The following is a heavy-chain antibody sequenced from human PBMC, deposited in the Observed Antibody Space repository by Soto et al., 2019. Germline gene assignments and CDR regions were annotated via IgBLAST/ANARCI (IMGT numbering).Heavy chain of an antibody. V-gene: IGHV4-4*02. CDR1: GGSVRAPDW. D-gene: IGHD1-1*01. Sequence: XGTLSLTCTLSGGSVRAPDWWNCVRQSPDKGLEWIAEVHISGHSNYNPSLRSRVSVSIDSSKNQFYLNLNSVTAADTAIYYCARVRQGCSANNCYFDPWGQGTQVTVSS. CDR3: ARVRQGCSANNCYFDP. CDR2: VHISGHS. J-gene: IGHJ5*01.